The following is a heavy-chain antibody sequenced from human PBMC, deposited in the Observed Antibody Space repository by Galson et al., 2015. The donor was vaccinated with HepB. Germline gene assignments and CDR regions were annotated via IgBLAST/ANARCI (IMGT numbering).Heavy chain of an antibody. CDR1: GYTFTSYA. J-gene: IGHJ5*02. Sequence: SVKVSCKASGYTFTSYAISWVRQAPGQGLEWMGWISAYNGNTNYAQKLQGRVTMTTDTSTSTAYMELRSLRSDDTAVYYCARVWNPILVPAANPHWGWFDPWGQGTLVTVSS. CDR2: ISAYNGNT. CDR3: ARVWNPILVPAANPHWGWFDP. D-gene: IGHD2-2*01. V-gene: IGHV1-18*01.